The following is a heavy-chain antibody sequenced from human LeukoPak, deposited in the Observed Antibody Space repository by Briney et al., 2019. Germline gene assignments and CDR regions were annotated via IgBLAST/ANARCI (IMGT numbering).Heavy chain of an antibody. V-gene: IGHV4-39*01. J-gene: IGHJ4*02. Sequence: SETLSLTCTVSGGSIGSSSYYWGWIRQPPGKGLEWIGSIYYSGSTYYNPSLKSRVTISVDTSKNQFSLKLSSVTAADTAVYYCARKPAGVWGSYRYEDYWGQGTLVTVSS. CDR1: GGSIGSSSYY. D-gene: IGHD3-16*02. CDR3: ARKPAGVWGSYRYEDY. CDR2: IYYSGST.